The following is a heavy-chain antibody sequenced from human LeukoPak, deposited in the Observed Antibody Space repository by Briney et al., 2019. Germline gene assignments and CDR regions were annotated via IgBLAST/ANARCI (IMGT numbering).Heavy chain of an antibody. Sequence: PGGSLRLSCAASGFTFSSYSMNWVRQAPGKGLEWVSSISSSSYIYYADSVKGRFTISRDNAKNSLYLQMNSLRAEDTAVYYCARLKSSVNAFDIWGQGTMVTVSS. V-gene: IGHV3-21*04. J-gene: IGHJ3*02. CDR2: ISSSSYI. CDR1: GFTFSSYS. D-gene: IGHD3-10*01. CDR3: ARLKSSVNAFDI.